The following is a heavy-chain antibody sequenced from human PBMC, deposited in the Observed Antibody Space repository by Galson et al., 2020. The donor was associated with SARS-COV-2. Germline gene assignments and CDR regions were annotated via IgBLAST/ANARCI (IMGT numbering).Heavy chain of an antibody. CDR1: GFTFSSYS. D-gene: IGHD2-21*02. V-gene: IGHV3-21*01. J-gene: IGHJ4*02. CDR3: ARDRGDYYFDY. CDR2: ISSSSSSYI. Sequence: SCAASGFTFSSYSMNWVRQAPGKGLEWVSSISSSSSSYIYYADSVKGRFTISRDNAKNSLYLQMNSLRAEDTAVYYCARDRGDYYFDYWGQGTLVTVSS.